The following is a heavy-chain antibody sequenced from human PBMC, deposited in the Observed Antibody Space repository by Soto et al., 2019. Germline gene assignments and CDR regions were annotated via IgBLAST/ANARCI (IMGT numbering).Heavy chain of an antibody. CDR3: ARSGEHPLDY. Sequence: ASVKVSCKTSGYAFPHYVINWVRQAPGHGLEWMGFSTHTGDTNYAQNFQGRVVLTTDTSTSTAYMEVTSLTSDDTAVYYCARSGEHPLDYWGQGTPVTVSS. CDR1: GYAFPHYV. V-gene: IGHV1-18*01. CDR2: STHTGDT. J-gene: IGHJ4*02. D-gene: IGHD1-26*01.